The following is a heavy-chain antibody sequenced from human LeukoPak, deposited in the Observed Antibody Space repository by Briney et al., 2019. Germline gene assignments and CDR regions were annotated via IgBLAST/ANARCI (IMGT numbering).Heavy chain of an antibody. CDR2: ISGSGGST. V-gene: IGHV3-23*01. CDR1: GFTFSNYG. D-gene: IGHD5-24*01. J-gene: IGHJ4*02. Sequence: PGGSLRLSCPASGFTFSNYGMSWVRQAPGKGLEWVSTISGSGGSTYYADSVKGRFTISRDNSKNTLYLQMNSLRAEDTAVYYCARLLRDASRTLPAFDYWGQGTLVTVSS. CDR3: ARLLRDASRTLPAFDY.